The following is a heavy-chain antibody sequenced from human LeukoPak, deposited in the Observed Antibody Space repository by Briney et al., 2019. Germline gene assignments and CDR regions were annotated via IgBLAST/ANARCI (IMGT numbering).Heavy chain of an antibody. CDR3: ARGGIRPVAAAANYY. D-gene: IGHD6-13*01. CDR2: MNPNSGNT. V-gene: IGHV1-8*01. Sequence: GSVKVPCKASGYTFTSYDLNGVRQATGQGGEWMGRMNPNSGNTGYAQKFQGRVTMTRNTSISTAYMELSSLRSEDTAVYYCARGGIRPVAAAANYYWGQGTLVTVSS. J-gene: IGHJ4*02. CDR1: GYTFTSYD.